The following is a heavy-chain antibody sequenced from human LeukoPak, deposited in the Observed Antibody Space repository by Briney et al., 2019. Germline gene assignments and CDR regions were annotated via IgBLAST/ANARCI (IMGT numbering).Heavy chain of an antibody. CDR3: AREVNSGCFDY. D-gene: IGHD5-12*01. CDR2: IYYSGST. Sequence: SETLSLTCTVSGGSVSSGSYYWSWIRQPPGKGLEWIGYIYYSGSTNYNPSLKSRVTISVDTSKNQFSLKLSSVTAADTAVYCCAREVNSGCFDYWGQGTLVTVSS. J-gene: IGHJ4*02. V-gene: IGHV4-61*01. CDR1: GGSVSSGSYY.